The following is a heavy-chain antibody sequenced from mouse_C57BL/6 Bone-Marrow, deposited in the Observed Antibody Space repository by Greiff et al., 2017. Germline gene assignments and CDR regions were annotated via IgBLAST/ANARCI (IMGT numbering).Heavy chain of an antibody. J-gene: IGHJ2*01. D-gene: IGHD1-1*01. Sequence: ELQLVESGGDLVKPGGSLKLSCAASGFTFSSYGMSWVRHTPAKRLEWVATISSGGSYTYFHDSVKGRFTLSRDNAKNTLYRKMSSQKSEDTAMYYCARRGYSSSSLYYFDYWGQGTTLTVSS. CDR1: GFTFSSYG. CDR3: ARRGYSSSSLYYFDY. V-gene: IGHV5-6*01. CDR2: ISSGGSYT.